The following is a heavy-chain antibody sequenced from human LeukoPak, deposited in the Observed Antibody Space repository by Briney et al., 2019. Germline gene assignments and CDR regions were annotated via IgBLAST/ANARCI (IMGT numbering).Heavy chain of an antibody. CDR1: GYTLTELS. Sequence: ASVKVSCKVSGYTLTELSMHWVRQAPGKGLEWMGGFDPEGGETIYAQKFQGRVTMTEDTSTDTAYMELSSLRSEDTAVYYCATPKYCTNGVCVGYFDYWGQGTLVTVSS. CDR2: FDPEGGET. D-gene: IGHD2-8*01. V-gene: IGHV1-24*01. CDR3: ATPKYCTNGVCVGYFDY. J-gene: IGHJ4*02.